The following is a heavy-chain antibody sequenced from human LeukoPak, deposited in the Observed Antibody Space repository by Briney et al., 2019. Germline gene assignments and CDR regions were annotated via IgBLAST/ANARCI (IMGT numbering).Heavy chain of an antibody. CDR1: GFDFSSYG. V-gene: IGHV3-30*02. Sequence: GGSLRLSCAAAGFDFSSYGVHWVRQAPGKGLEWVSFIEYDETSKKYAEPVKGRFTISRDNSKNTLNLQMTSLRADDTAVYYCARVRGDSRGNAFDIWGQGTMVTVS. D-gene: IGHD2-15*01. CDR2: IEYDETSK. J-gene: IGHJ3*02. CDR3: ARVRGDSRGNAFDI.